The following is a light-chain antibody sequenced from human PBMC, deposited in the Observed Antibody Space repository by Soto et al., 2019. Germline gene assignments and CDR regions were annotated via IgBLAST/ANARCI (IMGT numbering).Light chain of an antibody. CDR1: QSVSSS. V-gene: IGKV3-11*01. J-gene: IGKJ1*01. CDR2: DAS. Sequence: EIVLTQSPATLSLSPGERATLSCRASQSVSSSLAWYQQKPGQAPRLLIYDASNRATGIPARFSGSGSGTDFTLTISSLEPEDFAVYYCQQRTKWRTFGQGTQVEIK. CDR3: QQRTKWRT.